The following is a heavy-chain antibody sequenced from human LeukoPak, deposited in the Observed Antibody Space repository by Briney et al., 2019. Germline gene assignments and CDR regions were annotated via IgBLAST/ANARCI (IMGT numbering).Heavy chain of an antibody. CDR1: GGSISSGSYY. Sequence: SQTLSLTCTVSGGSISSGSYYWSWIRQPAGKGLEWIGRIYTSGSTNYNPSLKSRVTISVDTSKNQFSLKLSSVTAADTAVYYCARHEATWYNWNYAPFDYWGQGTLVTVSS. D-gene: IGHD1-7*01. CDR2: IYTSGST. V-gene: IGHV4-61*02. J-gene: IGHJ4*02. CDR3: ARHEATWYNWNYAPFDY.